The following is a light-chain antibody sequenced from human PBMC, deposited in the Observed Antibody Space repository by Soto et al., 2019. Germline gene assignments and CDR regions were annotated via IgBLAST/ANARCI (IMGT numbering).Light chain of an antibody. V-gene: IGKV3-15*01. J-gene: IGKJ1*01. CDR3: QQYNNWPPRGT. Sequence: EIVLTQSPATLSVSPGERATVSCRASQGVSTNLAWYQQKPGQGPRLLMYGASTRATGIPARFSGSGSGTEFTLNISSLQRADFALYYCQQYNNWPPRGTFGQGTKVEFK. CDR1: QGVSTN. CDR2: GAS.